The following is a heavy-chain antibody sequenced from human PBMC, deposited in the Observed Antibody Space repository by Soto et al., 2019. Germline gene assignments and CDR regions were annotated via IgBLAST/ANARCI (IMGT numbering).Heavy chain of an antibody. V-gene: IGHV1-69*13. CDR1: GGTFSSYR. J-gene: IGHJ4*02. CDR3: VRDSGAKLSSS. CDR2: IVPIRRSA. Sequence: SVKFSCKASGGTFSSYRINWVRQAPGEGLEWVGGIVPIRRSADYAQKFRGRVTISADDSAHTTYLELSSLKSQDTAVYYCVRDSGAKLSSSWGQGTLVTVSS. D-gene: IGHD6-13*01.